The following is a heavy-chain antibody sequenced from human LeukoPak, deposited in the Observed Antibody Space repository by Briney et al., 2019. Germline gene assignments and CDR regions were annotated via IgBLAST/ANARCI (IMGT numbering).Heavy chain of an antibody. J-gene: IGHJ6*03. CDR3: ARDPTTATSWAFGYYYYMDV. CDR1: GFTFSSYW. CDR2: ISSSSSTI. D-gene: IGHD4-17*01. Sequence: AGGSLRLSCAASGFTFSSYWMSWVRQAPGKGLEWVSYISSSSSTIYYADSVKGRFTISRDNAKNSLYLQMNSLRDEDTAVYYCARDPTTATSWAFGYYYYMDVWGKGTTVTVSS. V-gene: IGHV3-48*02.